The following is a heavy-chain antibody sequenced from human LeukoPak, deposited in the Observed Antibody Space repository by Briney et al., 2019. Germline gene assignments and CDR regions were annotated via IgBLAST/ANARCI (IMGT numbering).Heavy chain of an antibody. D-gene: IGHD6-13*01. CDR1: GFTFSSYG. CDR2: IWYDGSNK. J-gene: IGHJ4*02. CDR3: ARGTGIYSSSWYLDY. Sequence: PGGSLRLSCAASGFTFSSYGMPWVRQAPGKGLEWVAVIWYDGSNKYYADSVKGRFTISRDNSKNTLYLQMNSLRAEDTAVYYCARGTGIYSSSWYLDYWGQGTLVTVSS. V-gene: IGHV3-33*08.